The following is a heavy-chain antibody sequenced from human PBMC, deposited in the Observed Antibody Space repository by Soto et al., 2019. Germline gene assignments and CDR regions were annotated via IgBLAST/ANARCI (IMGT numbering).Heavy chain of an antibody. Sequence: GGSLRLSCAASGFTFSDYYMSWIRQAPGKGLEWVSYISSSSSYTNYADSVKGRFTISRDNAKNSLYLQMNSLRAEDTAVYYCARWGPYYYDSSGYSDYWGQGTLVTVSS. CDR3: ARWGPYYYDSSGYSDY. D-gene: IGHD3-22*01. CDR1: GFTFSDYY. J-gene: IGHJ4*02. V-gene: IGHV3-11*06. CDR2: ISSSSSYT.